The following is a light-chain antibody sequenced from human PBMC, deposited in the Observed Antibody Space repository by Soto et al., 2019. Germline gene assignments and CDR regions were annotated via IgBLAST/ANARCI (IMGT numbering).Light chain of an antibody. J-gene: IGLJ1*01. Sequence: QSVLIQPASVSGSPGQSLTISCTGTSSDVGSSNFVSWYQQHPGKAPKLIIYEGSRRPSGVSGRFSGSKSGNAASLTISGLQAEDEADYYCCSFPGTSTLYVFGSGTKVTVL. CDR1: SSDVGSSNF. V-gene: IGLV2-23*01. CDR3: CSFPGTSTLYV. CDR2: EGS.